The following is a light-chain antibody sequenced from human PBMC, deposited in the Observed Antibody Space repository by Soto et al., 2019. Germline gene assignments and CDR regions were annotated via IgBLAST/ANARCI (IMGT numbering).Light chain of an antibody. CDR2: GAS. CDR1: QSVSTY. V-gene: IGKV3-20*01. Sequence: ELVFTQSPSTLSLSPWARATLSCRASQSVSTYLAWYQQKPGQAPRLLIYGASNRATDVPDRFSGSGSGADFNLSISRLDPEDLAVYYWQQYGSSPPRTFGQGTRWIT. CDR3: QQYGSSPPRT. J-gene: IGKJ1*01.